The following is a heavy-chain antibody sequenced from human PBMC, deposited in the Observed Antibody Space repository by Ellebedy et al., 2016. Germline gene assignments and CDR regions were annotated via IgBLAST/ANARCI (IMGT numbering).Heavy chain of an antibody. CDR3: ARASDWLAAAGTFDY. CDR2: IYYSGST. D-gene: IGHD6-13*01. J-gene: IGHJ4*02. CDR1: GGSVRSGSYY. V-gene: IGHV4-61*01. Sequence: SETLSLTCTVSGGSVRSGSYYWSWIRQPPGKGPEWIGYIYYSGSTNYNPSLKSRVTISSDTSKNQFSLKLRSVTAADTAVHYCARASDWLAAAGTFDYWGQGSLVTVSS.